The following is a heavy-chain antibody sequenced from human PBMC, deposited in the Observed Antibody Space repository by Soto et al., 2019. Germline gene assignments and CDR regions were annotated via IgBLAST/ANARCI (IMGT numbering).Heavy chain of an antibody. CDR3: AKGFIVVVTAIRPDDNFDV. D-gene: IGHD2-21*02. CDR1: GFTFNTYA. V-gene: IGHV3-23*01. Sequence: GGSLRLSCAASGFTFNTYAMNWVRQAPGKGLEWVASISGSGGTINYADSVKGRFTTSRDTSKNTLYLQMNSLSAEDTAVYYCAKGFIVVVTAIRPDDNFDVWGQGTLVTVSS. J-gene: IGHJ3*01. CDR2: ISGSGGTI.